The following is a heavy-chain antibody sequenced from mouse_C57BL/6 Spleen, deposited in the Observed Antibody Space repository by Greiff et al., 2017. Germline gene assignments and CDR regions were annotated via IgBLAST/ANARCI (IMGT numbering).Heavy chain of an antibody. D-gene: IGHD1-1*01. Sequence: VQLQQPGPELVKPGASVKISCKASGYAFSSSWMNWVKQRPGKGLEWIGRIYPGDGDTNYNGKFKGKATLTADKSSSTAYMQLSSLTSEDSAVYFCARRNGSSLYYFDYWGQGTTLTVSS. CDR2: IYPGDGDT. V-gene: IGHV1-82*01. CDR1: GYAFSSSW. CDR3: ARRNGSSLYYFDY. J-gene: IGHJ2*01.